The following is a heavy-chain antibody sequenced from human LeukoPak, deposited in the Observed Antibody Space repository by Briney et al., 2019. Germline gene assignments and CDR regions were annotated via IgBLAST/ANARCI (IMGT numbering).Heavy chain of an antibody. J-gene: IGHJ4*02. CDR2: ISYDGSNK. CDR3: AREAPRGAFDY. Sequence: AGGSLRLSCAASGFTFSSYAMHWVRQAPGKGLEWVAVISYDGSNKYYADSVKGRFTISRDNSKNTLYLQMNSLRAKDTAVYYCAREAPRGAFDYWGQGTLVTVSS. D-gene: IGHD3-10*01. CDR1: GFTFSSYA. V-gene: IGHV3-30-3*01.